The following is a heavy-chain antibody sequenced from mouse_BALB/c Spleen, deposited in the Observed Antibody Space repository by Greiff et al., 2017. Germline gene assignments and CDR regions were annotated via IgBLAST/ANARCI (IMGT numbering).Heavy chain of an antibody. CDR1: GFTFSSYG. Sequence: EVQLQESGGDLVKPGGSLKLSCAASGFTFSSYGMSWVRQTPDKRLEWVATISSGGSYTYYPDSVKGRFTISRDNAKNTLYLQMSSLKSEDTAMYYCARQGGAMDYWGQGTSVTVSS. CDR3: ARQGGAMDY. J-gene: IGHJ4*01. V-gene: IGHV5-6*01. CDR2: ISSGGSYT.